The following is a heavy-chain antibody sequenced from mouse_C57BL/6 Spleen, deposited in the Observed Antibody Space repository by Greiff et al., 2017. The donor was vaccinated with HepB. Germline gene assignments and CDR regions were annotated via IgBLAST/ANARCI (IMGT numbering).Heavy chain of an antibody. CDR1: GYTFTSYT. D-gene: IGHD1-1*01. CDR2: INPSSGYT. J-gene: IGHJ4*01. Sequence: VQLQQSGAELARPGASVKMSCKASGYTFTSYTMHWVKQRPGQGLEWIGYINPSSGYTKYNQKFKDKATLTADKSSSTAYMQLSSLTSEDSAVYYCARSELITTVVATPYYYAMDYWGQGTSVTVSS. CDR3: ARSELITTVVATPYYYAMDY. V-gene: IGHV1-4*01.